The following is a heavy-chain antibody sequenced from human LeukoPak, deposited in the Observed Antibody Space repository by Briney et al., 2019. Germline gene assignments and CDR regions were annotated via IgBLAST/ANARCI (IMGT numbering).Heavy chain of an antibody. CDR3: ARGFKDKLMATIGSDFDY. V-gene: IGHV1-8*01. Sequence: ASVKVSCKVSGYTLTELSMHWVRQATGQGLEWMGWMNPNSGNTGYAQKFQGRVTMTRNTSISTAYMELSSLRSEDTAVYYCARGFKDKLMATIGSDFDYWGQGTLVTVSS. CDR1: GYTLTELS. CDR2: MNPNSGNT. D-gene: IGHD5-24*01. J-gene: IGHJ4*02.